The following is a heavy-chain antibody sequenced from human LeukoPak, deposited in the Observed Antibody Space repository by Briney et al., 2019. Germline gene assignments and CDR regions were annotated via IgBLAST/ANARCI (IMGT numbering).Heavy chain of an antibody. J-gene: IGHJ2*01. Sequence: GGSLRLSCVASEFTFSNYWIHWVRQPPGKGLVWVSRIRYDGIVTNYADCVEGRFTISRDNAKNTVHLQMNSLRDDDTAVYYCARANPADFNLWGRGTLVTVSS. CDR1: EFTFSNYW. V-gene: IGHV3-74*01. D-gene: IGHD1-14*01. CDR2: IRYDGIVT. CDR3: ARANPADFNL.